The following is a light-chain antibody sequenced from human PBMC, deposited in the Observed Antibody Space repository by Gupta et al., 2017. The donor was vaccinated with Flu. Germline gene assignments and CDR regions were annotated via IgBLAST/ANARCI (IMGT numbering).Light chain of an antibody. J-gene: IGLJ3*02. Sequence: QSALTQPPSASGSPGQSVTLSCTGTSSDVGGYNYVSWHQQHPGKAPNLMIYEVSKRPSGVPDRFSGSKSGNTASLTVSGLQAEDEADYYCSSYAGSSTWVFGGGTKLTVL. CDR2: EVS. V-gene: IGLV2-8*01. CDR1: SSDVGGYNY. CDR3: SSYAGSSTWV.